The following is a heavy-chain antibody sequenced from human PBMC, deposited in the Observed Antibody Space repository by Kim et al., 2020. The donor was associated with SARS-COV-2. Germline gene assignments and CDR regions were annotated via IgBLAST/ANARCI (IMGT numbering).Heavy chain of an antibody. CDR3: ARVTSSGYYQPNDY. Sequence: AEPVKDRLPISRDNSKNPRYLQMNNLRAEDTAVYYCARVTSSGYYQPNDYWGQGTLVTVSS. J-gene: IGHJ4*02. V-gene: IGHV3-23*01. D-gene: IGHD3-22*01.